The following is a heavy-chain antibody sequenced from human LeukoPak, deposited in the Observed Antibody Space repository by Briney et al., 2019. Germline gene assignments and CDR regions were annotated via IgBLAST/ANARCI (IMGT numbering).Heavy chain of an antibody. J-gene: IGHJ6*02. CDR2: IWYDGSNK. D-gene: IGHD3-3*01. CDR1: GFTFSSYG. V-gene: IGHV3-33*01. CDR3: ARAPYDLPRYGMDV. Sequence: GGSLRLSCAASGFTFSSYGMHWVRQAPGKGLEWVAVIWYDGSNKYYADSVKGRFTISRDNSKNTLYLQMNSLRAEDTAVYYCARAPYDLPRYGMDVWRQGTTVTVSS.